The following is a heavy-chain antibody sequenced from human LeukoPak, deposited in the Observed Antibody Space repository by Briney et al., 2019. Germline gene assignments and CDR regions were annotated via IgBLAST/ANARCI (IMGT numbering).Heavy chain of an antibody. Sequence: ASVKVSCKASGYTFTSYGISWVRQAPGQGLEWMGWISACNGNTNYAQKLQGRVTMTTDTSTSTAYMELRSLRSDDTAVYYCARDSGPPETYGSPSHYYYYGMDVWGQGTTVTVSS. J-gene: IGHJ6*02. CDR1: GYTFTSYG. CDR2: ISACNGNT. D-gene: IGHD3-10*01. CDR3: ARDSGPPETYGSPSHYYYYGMDV. V-gene: IGHV1-18*01.